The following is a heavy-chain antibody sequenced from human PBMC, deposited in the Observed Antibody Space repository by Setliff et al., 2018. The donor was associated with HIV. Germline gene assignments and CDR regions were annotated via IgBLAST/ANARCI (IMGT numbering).Heavy chain of an antibody. CDR2: IYSSGST. D-gene: IGHD2-21*02. CDR1: GGSISSGSYY. J-gene: IGHJ6*02. Sequence: SETLSLTCTVSGGSISSGSYYWSWIRQPAGKGLEWIGRIYSSGSTNYNPSLKSRVTISVDTSKNHFSLKLRSVTAADTAVYYCARSLVMTATYGMDVWGQGTTVTVSS. CDR3: ARSLVMTATYGMDV. V-gene: IGHV4-61*02.